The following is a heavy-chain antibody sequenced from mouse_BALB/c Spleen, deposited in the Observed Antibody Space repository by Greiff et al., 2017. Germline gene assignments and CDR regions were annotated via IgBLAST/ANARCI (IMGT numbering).Heavy chain of an antibody. D-gene: IGHD3-2*01. Sequence: VQLKESGGGLVKPGGSLKLSCAASGFTFSDYYMYWVRQTPEKRLEWVATISDGGSYTYYPDSVKGRFTISRDNAKNNLYLQMSSLKSEDTAMYYCARDRDSSGYVGWFAYWGQGTLVTVSA. CDR1: GFTFSDYY. CDR2: ISDGGSYT. CDR3: ARDRDSSGYVGWFAY. V-gene: IGHV5-4*02. J-gene: IGHJ3*01.